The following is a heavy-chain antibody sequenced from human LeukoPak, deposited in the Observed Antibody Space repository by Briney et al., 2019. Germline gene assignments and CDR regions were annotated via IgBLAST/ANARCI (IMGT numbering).Heavy chain of an antibody. CDR1: GYTFTSYD. D-gene: IGHD7-27*01. CDR3: VRTPPNWGADF. CDR2: MSPNSGNT. V-gene: IGHV1-8*01. J-gene: IGHJ4*02. Sequence: ASVKVSCKTSGYTFTSYDINWMRQATGQGLEWMGWMSPNSGNTGYAQKFQGRVTMTRDTSTGTAYLELSSLRSEDSAVYYCVRTPPNWGADFWGQGTLVTVSS.